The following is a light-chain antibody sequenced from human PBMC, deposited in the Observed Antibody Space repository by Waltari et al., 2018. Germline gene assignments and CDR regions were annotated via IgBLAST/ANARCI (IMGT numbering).Light chain of an antibody. CDR2: WAS. V-gene: IGKV4-1*01. Sequence: DIVMTPSPDSLTVSLGERATINCKSSQSVIYDSNNRNLLACFQQKPGQPPKLLIYWASTRQSWVPERFSGSGSGTDFTLTISSLQAEDVAVYYCQQYYNSPPGFTFGPGTKVDIK. CDR3: QQYYNSPPGFT. CDR1: QSVIYDSNNRNL. J-gene: IGKJ3*01.